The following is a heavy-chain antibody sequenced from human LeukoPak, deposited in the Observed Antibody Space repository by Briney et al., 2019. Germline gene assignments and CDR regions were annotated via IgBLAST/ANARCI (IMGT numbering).Heavy chain of an antibody. CDR1: SGSFSGYY. J-gene: IGHJ6*02. CDR3: ARGRGRYYGMDV. CDR2: INHSGST. Sequence: SETLSLTCAVYSGSFSGYYWSWIRQPPGKGLEWIGEINHSGSTNYNPSLKSRVSTSVDTSKNQFSLKLSSVTAADTAVYYCARGRGRYYGMDVWSQRTTVTVSS. V-gene: IGHV4-34*01. D-gene: IGHD3-10*01.